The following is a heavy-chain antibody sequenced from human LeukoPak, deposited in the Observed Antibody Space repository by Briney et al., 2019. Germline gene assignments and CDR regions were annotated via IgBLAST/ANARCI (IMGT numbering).Heavy chain of an antibody. CDR2: ISSSSNKI. CDR3: ARSDLRFLELLDY. CDR1: GFTFSGYS. Sequence: PGGSLRLSSAASGFTFSGYSMNWVRQAPGKGLEWVSYISSSSNKIYYADSVKGRFITSRDNAKNSPYLQMNSLRDEDTAVYYCARSDLRFLELLDYWGQGTLVTVSS. D-gene: IGHD3-3*01. J-gene: IGHJ4*02. V-gene: IGHV3-48*02.